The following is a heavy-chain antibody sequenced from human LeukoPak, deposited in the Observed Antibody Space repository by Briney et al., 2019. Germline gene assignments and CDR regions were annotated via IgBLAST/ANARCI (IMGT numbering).Heavy chain of an antibody. CDR3: AKEGGHENFWGSIDFDS. CDR1: RFTFSSYA. D-gene: IGHD3-16*01. J-gene: IGHJ4*02. CDR2: ISGSAISS. Sequence: GGSLRLSCAASRFTFSSYAMSWVRQAPGKGLEWVSVISGSAISSYYADSVKGRFTISRDNSKNTLYLQMNSLRAEDTAVYYCAKEGGHENFWGSIDFDSWGQGTLVTVSS. V-gene: IGHV3-23*01.